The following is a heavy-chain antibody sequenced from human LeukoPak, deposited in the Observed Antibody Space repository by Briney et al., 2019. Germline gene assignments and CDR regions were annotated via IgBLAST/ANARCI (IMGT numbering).Heavy chain of an antibody. CDR3: ASPESY. D-gene: IGHD1-14*01. Sequence: GGSLRLSCAASGFTFSSYAMRWVRQAPGKGLEWVAVISYDGSNKYYADSVKGRFTISRDNSKNTLYLQMNSLRAEDTAVYYCASPESYWGQGTLVTVSS. CDR2: ISYDGSNK. J-gene: IGHJ4*02. CDR1: GFTFSSYA. V-gene: IGHV3-30-3*01.